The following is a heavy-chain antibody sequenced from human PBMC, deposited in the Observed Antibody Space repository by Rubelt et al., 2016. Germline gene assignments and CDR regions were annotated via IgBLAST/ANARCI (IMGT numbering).Heavy chain of an antibody. CDR2: INHSGST. CDR3: ARGRKQMKMVVAARYGMDV. J-gene: IGHJ6*02. Sequence: QVQLQQWGAGLLKPSETLSLTCAVYGGSFSGYYWSWIRQPPGKGLEWIGEINHSGSTYYNPSLKSRVTISVDTSKNQFSMKLSSVTAADTAVYYCARGRKQMKMVVAARYGMDVWGQGTTVTVSS. D-gene: IGHD2-15*01. V-gene: IGHV4-34*01. CDR1: GGSFSGYY.